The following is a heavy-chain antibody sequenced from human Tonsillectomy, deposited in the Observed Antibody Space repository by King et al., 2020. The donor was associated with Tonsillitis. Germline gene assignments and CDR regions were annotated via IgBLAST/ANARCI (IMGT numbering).Heavy chain of an antibody. J-gene: IGHJ4*02. V-gene: IGHV3-7*01. D-gene: IGHD6-19*01. CDR2: INQDGREK. CDR1: GFTFSSYW. Sequence: VQLVESGGGLVQPGGSLRLSCTASGFTFSSYWMSWVRQAPGKGLEWVANINQDGREKYYVDSVRGRFTMSRDNAENSMYLQMNSLRAEDTAVYYCASSEVVGNFDSWGQGTLVTVSS. CDR3: ASSEVVGNFDS.